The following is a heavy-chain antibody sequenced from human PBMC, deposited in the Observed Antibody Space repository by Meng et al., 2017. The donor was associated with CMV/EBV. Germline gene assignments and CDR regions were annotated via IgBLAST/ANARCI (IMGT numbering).Heavy chain of an antibody. J-gene: IGHJ4*02. CDR2: LNPNSGGT. V-gene: IGHV1-2*02. CDR1: GYTFTGYY. D-gene: IGHD4-23*01. CDR3: ARVMDHYGGNSGGY. Sequence: GESLKISCKASGYTFTGYYMHWVRQAPGQGLEWMGWLNPNSGGTNYAQKFQGRVTMTRDTSISTAYMELSRLRSDDTAVYYCARVMDHYGGNSGGYWGQGTLVTVSS.